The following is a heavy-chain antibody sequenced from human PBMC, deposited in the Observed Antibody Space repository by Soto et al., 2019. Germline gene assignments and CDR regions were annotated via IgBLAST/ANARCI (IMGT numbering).Heavy chain of an antibody. CDR2: ISDSGDIT. V-gene: IGHV3-23*01. CDR1: EFTFSTYA. Sequence: LEIGGGLVQPGGSLRLSCAASEFTFSTYAMTWVRQAPGRGLQWVATISDSGDITYYADSVKGRFTISRDNSRNTLHLQMNNLRVDDTAVYFCARRSSGSYYAAFDVWGQGTVVTVSS. D-gene: IGHD1-26*01. CDR3: ARRSSGSYYAAFDV. J-gene: IGHJ3*01.